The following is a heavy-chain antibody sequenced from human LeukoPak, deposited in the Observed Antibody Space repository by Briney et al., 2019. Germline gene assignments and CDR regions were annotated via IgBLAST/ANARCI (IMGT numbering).Heavy chain of an antibody. V-gene: IGHV3-30*18. D-gene: IGHD5-18*01. Sequence: GGSLRLSCAASGFAFSSYGMHWVRQAPGKGLEWVAVISYDGSNKYYADSVKGRFTISRDNSKNTLYLQMNSLRAEDTAVYYCAEELLPWIQLWRGLDYWGQGTLVTVSS. J-gene: IGHJ4*02. CDR1: GFAFSSYG. CDR2: ISYDGSNK. CDR3: AEELLPWIQLWRGLDY.